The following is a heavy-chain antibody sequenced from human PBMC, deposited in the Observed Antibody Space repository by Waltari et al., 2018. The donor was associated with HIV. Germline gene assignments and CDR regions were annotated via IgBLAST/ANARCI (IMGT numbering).Heavy chain of an antibody. D-gene: IGHD3-9*01. CDR2: IYHSGST. V-gene: IGHV4-4*01. CDR1: GGPISSSNW. CDR3: ARVSSLTGYYKARYY. J-gene: IGHJ4*02. Sequence: QVQLQDSGPGPVKPSGTLSLTCVVSGGPISSSNWWSWVRQPPGKGLAWIGVIYHSGSTNYNPYRKGQGTRSVDNAKDKFTRRLRAVAAAGTAIYCCARVSSLTGYYKARYYWGQGTLVTVSS.